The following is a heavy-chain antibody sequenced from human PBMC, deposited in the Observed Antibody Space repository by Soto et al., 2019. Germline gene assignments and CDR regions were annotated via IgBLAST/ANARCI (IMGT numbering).Heavy chain of an antibody. Sequence: EVQLAESGGGLAQPGGSLRLSCAASGFTLSGYAMDWVRQAPGKGLEYVSGISSNGVGTYYANSVQGRFTISRGNSKNTVYLQMGSLRPEDMAVYYCTRRARPDFYYMDVWGKGTTVTVS. CDR1: GFTLSGYA. CDR3: TRRARPDFYYMDV. CDR2: ISSNGVGT. D-gene: IGHD6-6*01. J-gene: IGHJ6*03. V-gene: IGHV3-64*01.